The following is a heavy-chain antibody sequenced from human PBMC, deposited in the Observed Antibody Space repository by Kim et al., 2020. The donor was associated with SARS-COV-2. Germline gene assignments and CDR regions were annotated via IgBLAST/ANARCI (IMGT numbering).Heavy chain of an antibody. Sequence: VGSVKGRFTISRDNAKSSLYLQMNGLRAEDTAVYYCARDDSTGFHYFDYWGQGTLVTVSS. V-gene: IGHV3-7*01. J-gene: IGHJ4*02. CDR3: ARDDSTGFHYFDY. D-gene: IGHD3-22*01.